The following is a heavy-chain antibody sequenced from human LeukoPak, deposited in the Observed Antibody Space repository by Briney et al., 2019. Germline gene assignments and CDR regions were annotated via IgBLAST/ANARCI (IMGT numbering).Heavy chain of an antibody. CDR2: ISYDGSNK. J-gene: IGHJ6*02. V-gene: IGHV3-30*18. CDR3: AKERRYYDSSGYYYYYYYGMDV. Sequence: PGGSLRLSCAASGFTFSSYGMHWVRQAPGKGLEWVAVISYDGSNKYYADSVKGRFTISRDNSKNTLYLQMNSLRAEDTAVYYCAKERRYYDSSGYYYYYYYGMDVWGQGTTVTVSS. D-gene: IGHD3-22*01. CDR1: GFTFSSYG.